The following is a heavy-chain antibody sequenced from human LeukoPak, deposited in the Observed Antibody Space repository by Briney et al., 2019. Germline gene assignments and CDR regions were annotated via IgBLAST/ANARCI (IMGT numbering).Heavy chain of an antibody. Sequence: SVKVSCKASGGTFSSYAISWVRQAPGQGLEWMGGIIPIFGTANYAQKFQGRVTITADKSTSTAYMELSSLRSEDTAVYYCGSQTGIVAAYYYMDVWGKGTTVTVSS. J-gene: IGHJ6*03. CDR3: GSQTGIVAAYYYMDV. D-gene: IGHD2-21*01. V-gene: IGHV1-69*06. CDR2: IIPIFGTA. CDR1: GGTFSSYA.